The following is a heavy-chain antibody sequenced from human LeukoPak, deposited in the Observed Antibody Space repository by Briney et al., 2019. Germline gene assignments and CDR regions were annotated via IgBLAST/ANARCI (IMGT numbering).Heavy chain of an antibody. D-gene: IGHD6-25*01. Sequence: GKSLKLSCAASGFTLSTFAVHWVRQAPGKGLEWVAVFSPDGSNEYYIDSVKGRFTISRDISQNTLFLQMSSLRAEDTAVYFCARQGGSLLYHYNYMDLWGKGTTVIVSS. CDR1: GFTLSTFA. CDR2: FSPDGSNE. CDR3: ARQGGSLLYHYNYMDL. J-gene: IGHJ6*03. V-gene: IGHV3-30*10.